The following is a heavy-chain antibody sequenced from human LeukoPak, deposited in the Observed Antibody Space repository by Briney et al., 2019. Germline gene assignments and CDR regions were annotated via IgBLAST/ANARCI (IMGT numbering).Heavy chain of an antibody. CDR3: ARHGSERRGRGYYDFWSGYYYFDY. CDR1: GFTFSSYG. Sequence: PGGSLRLSCAASGFTFSSYGMHWVRQAPGKGLEWVAVISYDGSNKYYADSVKGRFTISRDNSKNTLYLQMNSLRAEDTAVYYCARHGSERRGRGYYDFWSGYYYFDYWGQGTLVTVSS. V-gene: IGHV3-33*05. J-gene: IGHJ4*02. CDR2: ISYDGSNK. D-gene: IGHD3-3*01.